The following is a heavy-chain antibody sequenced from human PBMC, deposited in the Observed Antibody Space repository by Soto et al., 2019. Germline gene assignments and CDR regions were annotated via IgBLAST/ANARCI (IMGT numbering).Heavy chain of an antibody. Sequence: PGGSLRLSCAASGFTFSSYGMHWVRQAPGKGLEWVAVISYDGSNKYYADSVKGRFTISRDNSKNTLYLQMNSLRAEDTAVYYCAKDVYRQLVLLHPPGYYYYGMDVWGQGTTVTVSS. CDR3: AKDVYRQLVLLHPPGYYYYGMDV. D-gene: IGHD6-13*01. CDR1: GFTFSSYG. CDR2: ISYDGSNK. J-gene: IGHJ6*02. V-gene: IGHV3-30*18.